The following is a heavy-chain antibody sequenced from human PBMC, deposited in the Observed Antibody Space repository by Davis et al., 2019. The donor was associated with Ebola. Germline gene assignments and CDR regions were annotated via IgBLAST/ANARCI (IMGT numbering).Heavy chain of an antibody. CDR3: ARSYFGDYGSFDY. CDR1: GYTFTSYT. Sequence: AASVKVSCKASGYTFTSYTMSWVRQAPGQGLEWMGWLNAGNGNTQYLEKFQGRVTITRDTSASTAYMELSSLRADDTAVYYCARSYFGDYGSFDYWGQGTLVTVSS. V-gene: IGHV1-3*01. J-gene: IGHJ4*02. CDR2: LNAGNGNT. D-gene: IGHD4-17*01.